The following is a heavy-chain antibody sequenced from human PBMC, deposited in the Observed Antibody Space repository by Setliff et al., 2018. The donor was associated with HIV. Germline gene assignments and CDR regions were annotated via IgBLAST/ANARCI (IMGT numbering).Heavy chain of an antibody. V-gene: IGHV1-2*02. CDR2: INPDSGGT. CDR1: TFTLNGYF. Sequence: ASVKVSCKASTFTLNGYFLHWVRQAPGQGLEWTGWINPDSGGTNYAPKFQGRVTMTRDTSISTVYMELRRLKPNDTAVYYCAGGEIYGVMTFDHWGQGTLVTVSS. D-gene: IGHD3-10*01. J-gene: IGHJ5*02. CDR3: AGGEIYGVMTFDH.